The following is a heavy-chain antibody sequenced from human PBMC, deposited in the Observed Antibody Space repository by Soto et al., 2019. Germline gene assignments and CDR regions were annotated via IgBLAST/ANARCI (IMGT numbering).Heavy chain of an antibody. CDR2: ISSSSSYT. J-gene: IGHJ3*02. Sequence: LRLSCAASGFTFSDYYMSWIRQAPGKGLEWVSYISSSSSYTNYADSVKDRFTITRENTKNTLYLQMNSLRAEDTAVYYCARVYAEYSYGWYGAFDIWGQGTMVTVSS. CDR3: ARVYAEYSYGWYGAFDI. CDR1: GFTFSDYY. V-gene: IGHV3-11*06. D-gene: IGHD5-18*01.